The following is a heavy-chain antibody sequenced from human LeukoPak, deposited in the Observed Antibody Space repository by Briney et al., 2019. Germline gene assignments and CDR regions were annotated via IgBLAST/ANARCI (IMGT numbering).Heavy chain of an antibody. CDR3: ARDLVAAAGTDEDY. D-gene: IGHD6-13*01. V-gene: IGHV3-21*01. CDR2: ISSSSSYI. CDR1: GFSFSSHN. J-gene: IGHJ4*02. Sequence: PGGSLRLSCAASGFSFSSHNMNWVCQAPGKGLEWVSSISSSSSYIYYADSVKGRFTISRDNAKNSLYLQMNSLRAEDTAVYYCARDLVAAAGTDEDYWGQGMVVTVSS.